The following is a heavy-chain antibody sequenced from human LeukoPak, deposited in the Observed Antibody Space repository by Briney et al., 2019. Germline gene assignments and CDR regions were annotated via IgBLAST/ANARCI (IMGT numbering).Heavy chain of an antibody. J-gene: IGHJ4*02. Sequence: GGSLRLSCAASGVTFSSYAMSWGRQAPGEGLEWGSAISGSGGRKYYADSVQGRFTISRDNSKNTLYLQMNSLRAEDTAVYYCAKANIFYSSGWYYFDYWGQGTLVTVSS. CDR1: GVTFSSYA. CDR2: ISGSGGRK. CDR3: AKANIFYSSGWYYFDY. V-gene: IGHV3-23*01. D-gene: IGHD6-19*01.